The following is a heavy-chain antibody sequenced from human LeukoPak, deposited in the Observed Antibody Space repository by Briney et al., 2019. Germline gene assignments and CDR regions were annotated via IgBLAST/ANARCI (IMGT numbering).Heavy chain of an antibody. D-gene: IGHD5-18*01. Sequence: PGGSLRLSCAASGFTFSNYWMHWVRQAPGKGLMWVSRINTDGSSTNYADSVKGRFTISRDNAKNTLYLQMNSLRGEDTAVYYCASTTMAIPGDYWGQGTLVTVSS. J-gene: IGHJ4*02. CDR3: ASTTMAIPGDY. V-gene: IGHV3-74*01. CDR2: INTDGSST. CDR1: GFTFSNYW.